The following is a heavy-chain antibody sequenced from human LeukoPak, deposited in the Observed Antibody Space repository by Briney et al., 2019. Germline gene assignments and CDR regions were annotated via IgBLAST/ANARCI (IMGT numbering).Heavy chain of an antibody. CDR1: GFNVNDYY. CDR3: AREIVAGAFDS. Sequence: PGGSLRLSCAVSGFNVNDYYISWIRQAPGKGLEWVSDIGSSDSIIDYGDSVRGRFTISRDFASNSLYLQMNSLRVEDTAGEYGAREIVAGAFDSWGQGTLVTVSS. J-gene: IGHJ4*02. V-gene: IGHV3-11*01. D-gene: IGHD6-19*01. CDR2: IGSSDSII.